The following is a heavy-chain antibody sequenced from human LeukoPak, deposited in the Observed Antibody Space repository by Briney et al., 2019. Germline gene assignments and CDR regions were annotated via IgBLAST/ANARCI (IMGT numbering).Heavy chain of an antibody. D-gene: IGHD2-15*01. CDR1: GFSFGSYA. CDR3: ASGSGYCSGGSCSDY. J-gene: IGHJ4*02. Sequence: GGSLRLSCAASGFSFGSYAMHWVRQAPGKGLEWVSAISSGSSYIYYADSVKGRFTISRDNAKNSLYLQMNSLRAEDTAVYYCASGSGYCSGGSCSDYWGQGTLVTVSS. CDR2: ISSGSSYI. V-gene: IGHV3-21*01.